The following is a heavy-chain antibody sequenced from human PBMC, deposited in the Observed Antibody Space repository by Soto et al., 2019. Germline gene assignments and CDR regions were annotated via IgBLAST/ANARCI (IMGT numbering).Heavy chain of an antibody. CDR1: GFSLSTSGVG. CDR2: IYWNDDK. Sequence: QITLKESGPTLVKPTQTLTLTCTFSGFSLSTSGVGVGWIRQPPGKALEWLALIYWNDDKRYSPSLKSRLTTTKDTSKNQVVLTMTNMDPVDTATYYCAHATYDSSGYTRYYFDYWGQGTLVTVSS. V-gene: IGHV2-5*01. D-gene: IGHD3-22*01. J-gene: IGHJ4*02. CDR3: AHATYDSSGYTRYYFDY.